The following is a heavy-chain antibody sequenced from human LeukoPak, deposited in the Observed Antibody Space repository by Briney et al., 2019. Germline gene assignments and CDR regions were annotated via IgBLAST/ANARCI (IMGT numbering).Heavy chain of an antibody. CDR2: IYQSGNT. Sequence: PSETLSLTCAAPGGSIRSGDYSWSWVRQPSGQDLEWIGNIYQSGNTYYNPSLKSRVTISVDRSKNQFSLKLSSVTAADTAVYYGARGDSSGYYPYHWGQGTMVTVSS. CDR1: GGSIRSGDYS. V-gene: IGHV4-30-2*01. J-gene: IGHJ5*02. D-gene: IGHD3-22*01. CDR3: ARGDSSGYYPYH.